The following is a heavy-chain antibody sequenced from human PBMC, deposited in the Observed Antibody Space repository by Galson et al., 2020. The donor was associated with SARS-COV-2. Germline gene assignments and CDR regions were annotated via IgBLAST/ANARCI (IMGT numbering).Heavy chain of an antibody. Sequence: SGPTLVKPKQTLKLTSTYSGFSLSTSGVGVGWIRQPTGNALAWLEHIYCDDDNRNSPSLKSRITITKDTAKHQVVLTMTNMDPVDTATYYCGRSVGYYDSSGYRGVDAFVSWGQGTRVTGSS. D-gene: IGHD3-22*01. V-gene: IGHV2-5*02. CDR2: IYCDDDN. CDR1: GFSLSTSGVG. CDR3: GRSVGYYDSSGYRGVDAFVS. J-gene: IGHJ3*02.